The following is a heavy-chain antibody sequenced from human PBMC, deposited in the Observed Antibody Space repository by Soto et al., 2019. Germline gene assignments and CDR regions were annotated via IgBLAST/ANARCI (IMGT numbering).Heavy chain of an antibody. J-gene: IGHJ4*02. CDR3: ARGGRWLQPNFDY. V-gene: IGHV4-30-2*01. D-gene: IGHD3-16*01. CDR1: GGSISSGGYS. Sequence: SETLSLTCAVSGGSISSGGYSWSWIRQPPGKGLEWIGYIYHSGSTYYNPSLKSRVTISVDGSKNQFSLKLSSVTAADTAVYYCARGGRWLQPNFDYWGQGTLVTVSS. CDR2: IYHSGST.